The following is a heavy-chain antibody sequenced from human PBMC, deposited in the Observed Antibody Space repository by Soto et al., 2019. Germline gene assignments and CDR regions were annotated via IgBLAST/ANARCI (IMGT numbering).Heavy chain of an antibody. V-gene: IGHV3-48*01. CDR2: ISSSSSTI. CDR1: GFTFSSYS. CDR3: ERANYYGSPGDFDY. D-gene: IGHD3-10*01. Sequence: ESGGGLVQPGGSLRLSCAASGFTFSSYSMNWVRQAPGKGLEWVSYISSSSSTIYYADSVKGRFTISRDNAKNSLYLQMNSLRAEDTAVYYCERANYYGSPGDFDYWGQGTLVTVSS. J-gene: IGHJ4*02.